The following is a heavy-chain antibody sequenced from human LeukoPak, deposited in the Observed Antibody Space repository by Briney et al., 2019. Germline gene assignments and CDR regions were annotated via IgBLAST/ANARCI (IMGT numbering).Heavy chain of an antibody. CDR1: GFTFSDYY. CDR2: ISSSSIYI. CDR3: ARGLRREQQLLRAFDY. V-gene: IGHV3-11*05. Sequence: PGGSLRLSCAASGFTFSDYYMSWIRQAPGKGLEWVSSISSSSIYIYYADSVKGRFTISRDNAKKSLYLQMNSLRAEDTAVYYCARGLRREQQLLRAFDYWGQGTPVTVSS. D-gene: IGHD6-13*01. J-gene: IGHJ4*02.